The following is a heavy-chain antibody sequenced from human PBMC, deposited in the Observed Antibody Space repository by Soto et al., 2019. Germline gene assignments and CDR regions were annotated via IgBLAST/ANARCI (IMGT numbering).Heavy chain of an antibody. CDR2: LYYSGNT. CDR3: ARVGGVAARTFDY. J-gene: IGHJ4*02. CDR1: GGSISPFY. V-gene: IGHV4-59*01. Sequence: SETLSLTCTVSGGSISPFYWSWVRQPPGKGLEWIGYLYYSGNTNYTPSLKSRVTISVDASKNQVSLRLTSVTAADTAVYYCARVGGVAARTFDYWGQGTVVTVSS. D-gene: IGHD2-15*01.